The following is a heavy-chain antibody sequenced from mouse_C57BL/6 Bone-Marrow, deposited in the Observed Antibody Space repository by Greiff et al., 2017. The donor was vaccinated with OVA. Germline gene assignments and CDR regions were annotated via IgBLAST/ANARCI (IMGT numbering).Heavy chain of an antibody. V-gene: IGHV5-6*02. Sequence: DVKLVESGGDLVKPGGSLKLSCAASGFTFSSYGMSWVRQTPDKRLDWVATISSGGSYTYYPDSVKGRFTISRDNAKNTLYLQMSSLKSEDTAMYYCARHDGYYVWFAYWGQGTLVTVSA. CDR2: ISSGGSYT. CDR1: GFTFSSYG. CDR3: ARHDGYYVWFAY. J-gene: IGHJ3*01. D-gene: IGHD2-3*01.